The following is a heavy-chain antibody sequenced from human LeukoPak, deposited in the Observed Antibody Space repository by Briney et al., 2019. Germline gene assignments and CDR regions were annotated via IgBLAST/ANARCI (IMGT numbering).Heavy chain of an antibody. J-gene: IGHJ3*02. Sequence: GGSLRLSCAASGFTFSSYWMSWVRQAPGKGLEWVANIKQDGSEKYYVDSVKGRFTISRDNAKNSLYLQMNSLRAEDTAVYYCARGIWDDSSGYYLPADAFDIWGQGTMVTVSS. CDR2: IKQDGSEK. CDR1: GFTFSSYW. D-gene: IGHD3-22*01. CDR3: ARGIWDDSSGYYLPADAFDI. V-gene: IGHV3-7*01.